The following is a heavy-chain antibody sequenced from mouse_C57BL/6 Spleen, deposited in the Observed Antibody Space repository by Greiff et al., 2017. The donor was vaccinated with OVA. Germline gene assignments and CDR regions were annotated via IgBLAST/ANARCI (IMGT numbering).Heavy chain of an antibody. CDR3: ARGDGNLGYFDV. CDR2: ISYDGSN. V-gene: IGHV3-6*01. CDR1: GYSITSGYY. Sequence: VQLKESGPGLVKPSQSLSLTCSVTGYSITSGYYWNWIRQFPGNKLEWMGYISYDGSNNYNPSLKNRISITRDTSKNQFFLKLNSVTTEDTATYYCARGDGNLGYFDVWGTGTTVTVSS. D-gene: IGHD2-1*01. J-gene: IGHJ1*03.